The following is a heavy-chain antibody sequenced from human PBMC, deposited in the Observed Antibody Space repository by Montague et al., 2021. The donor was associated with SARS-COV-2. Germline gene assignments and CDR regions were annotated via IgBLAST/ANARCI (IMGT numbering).Heavy chain of an antibody. V-gene: IGHV4-4*07. Sequence: SETLSLTCTVSGDSISSFYWNWIRQPARKGLEWIGRIYASGGTNYNPSPKSRVTMSVDTSKHQFSLKLNSVTAADTAVYYCGRGVVAATPVVDYWGRGTLVTVSS. CDR1: GDSISSFY. J-gene: IGHJ4*02. CDR2: IYASGGT. CDR3: GRGVVAATPVVDY. D-gene: IGHD2-15*01.